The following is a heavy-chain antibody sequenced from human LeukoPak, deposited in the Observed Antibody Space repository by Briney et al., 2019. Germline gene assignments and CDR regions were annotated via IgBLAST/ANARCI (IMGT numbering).Heavy chain of an antibody. V-gene: IGHV3-7*01. Sequence: PGGCLRLSCAASGSTFSSYWMSWVRQAPGKGLEWVANIKQDGSEKYYVDSVKGRFTISRDNAKNSLYLQMNSLRAEDTAVYYCANARGYYDFWSGYHDAFDIWGQGTMVTVSS. CDR1: GSTFSSYW. CDR2: IKQDGSEK. CDR3: ANARGYYDFWSGYHDAFDI. D-gene: IGHD3-3*01. J-gene: IGHJ3*02.